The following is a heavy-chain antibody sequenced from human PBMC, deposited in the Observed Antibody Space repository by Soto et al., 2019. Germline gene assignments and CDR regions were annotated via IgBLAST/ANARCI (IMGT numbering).Heavy chain of an antibody. V-gene: IGHV3-9*02. D-gene: IGHD3-16*01. J-gene: IGHJ6*02. CDR3: AKDMAPGGADV. Sequence: PGGSLRLSCAVSGTTSTDYGMHWVRQAPGKGLEWVSGVLGDNGQIGYADSVKGRFTSSRDNARHFLYLQMNSLTVEDTALYYCAKDMAPGGADVWGQGTGVTVSS. CDR1: GTTSTDYG. CDR2: VLGDNGQI.